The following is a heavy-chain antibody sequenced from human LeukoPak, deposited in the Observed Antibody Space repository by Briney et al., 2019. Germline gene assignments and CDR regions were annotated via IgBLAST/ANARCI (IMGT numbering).Heavy chain of an antibody. Sequence: GGSLRLSCAASGFTFSSYAMRWVRQAPGKGLEWVSAISGSGGSTYYADSVKGRFTISRDNSKNTLYLQMNSLRAEDTAVYYCAKDFTVVVTAIVDYWGQGTLVTVSS. V-gene: IGHV3-23*01. CDR2: ISGSGGST. J-gene: IGHJ4*02. CDR1: GFTFSSYA. CDR3: AKDFTVVVTAIVDY. D-gene: IGHD2-21*02.